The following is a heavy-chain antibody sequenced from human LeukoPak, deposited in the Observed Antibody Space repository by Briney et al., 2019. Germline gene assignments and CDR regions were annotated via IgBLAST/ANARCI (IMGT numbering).Heavy chain of an antibody. V-gene: IGHV1-69*13. CDR3: ARGGGVSGGSPYFQH. CDR2: IIPIFGTA. D-gene: IGHD2-15*01. Sequence: GASVKVSCKASGGTFSSYAISWVRQAPGQGLEWMGGIIPIFGTANYAQKFQGRVTITADESTSTAYMELSSLRSEDTAVYYCARGGGVSGGSPYFQHWGQGTLATVSS. CDR1: GGTFSSYA. J-gene: IGHJ1*01.